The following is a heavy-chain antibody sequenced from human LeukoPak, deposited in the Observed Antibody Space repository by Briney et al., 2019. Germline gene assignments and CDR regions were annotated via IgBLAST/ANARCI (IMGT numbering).Heavy chain of an antibody. CDR2: INPNSGGT. Sequence: GASVKVSCKASGYTFTGYYMHWVRQAPGQGLEWMGWINPNSGGTNYAQKFQGRVTMTRDTSISTAYMELCRLRSDDTAVYYCARGGEYYDSSGYYKFLVDYWGQGTLVTVSS. J-gene: IGHJ4*02. CDR3: ARGGEYYDSSGYYKFLVDY. D-gene: IGHD3-22*01. V-gene: IGHV1-2*02. CDR1: GYTFTGYY.